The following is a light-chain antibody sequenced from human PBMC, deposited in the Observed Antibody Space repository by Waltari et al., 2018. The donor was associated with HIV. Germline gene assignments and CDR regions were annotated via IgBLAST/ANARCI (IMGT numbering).Light chain of an antibody. J-gene: IGKJ1*01. CDR2: GAS. Sequence: EIVMTQSPATLSVSPGERATLSCRASQSVGSNLAWYQQKPGQAPRLLIYGASTRATGIPARFSGSVSGTEFTLTISSLQSEDFAVYYCQQYNKWPPWTFGQGTKVEIK. CDR1: QSVGSN. V-gene: IGKV3-15*01. CDR3: QQYNKWPPWT.